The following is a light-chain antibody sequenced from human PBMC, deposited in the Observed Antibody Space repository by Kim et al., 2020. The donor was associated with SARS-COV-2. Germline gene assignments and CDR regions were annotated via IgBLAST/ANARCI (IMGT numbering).Light chain of an antibody. J-gene: IGKJ2*01. CDR1: EDIRNY. CDR2: DAS. V-gene: IGKV1-33*01. CDR3: QQYHSVPFT. Sequence: SVSLRDRVTITCQASEDIRNYLSWYQLKPGRALKLLIHDASNLETGVPSRFSGSGSGTDFVFTINSLQPEDIATYYCQQYHSVPFTFGQGTKLEI.